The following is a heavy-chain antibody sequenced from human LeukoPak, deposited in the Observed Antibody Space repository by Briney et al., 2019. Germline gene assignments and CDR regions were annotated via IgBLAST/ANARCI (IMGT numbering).Heavy chain of an antibody. V-gene: IGHV1-8*03. D-gene: IGHD2-15*01. J-gene: IGHJ4*02. CDR2: MNPNSGNT. CDR3: ARVGGYCSGGSCYSIGY. CDR1: GYTSTSYD. Sequence: ASVKVSCKASGYTSTSYDINWVRQATGQGLEWMGWMNPNSGNTGYAQKFQGRVTITRNTSISTTYMELSSLRSEDTAVYYCARVGGYCSGGSCYSIGYWGQGTLVTVSS.